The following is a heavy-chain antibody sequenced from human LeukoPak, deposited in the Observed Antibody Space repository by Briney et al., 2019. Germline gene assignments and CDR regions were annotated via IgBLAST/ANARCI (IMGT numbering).Heavy chain of an antibody. J-gene: IGHJ4*02. V-gene: IGHV3-23*01. CDR3: AKSSYYDASGYYREYYFDY. CDR2: ISGSGGST. D-gene: IGHD3-22*01. Sequence: GGSLRLSCAASGFTFSSYSMHWVRQAPGKGLEWVSSISGSGGSTHYADSVKGRFTISRDKTKNTLYLQMNSLRAEDTAVYYCAKSSYYDASGYYREYYFDYWGQGTLVTVSS. CDR1: GFTFSSYS.